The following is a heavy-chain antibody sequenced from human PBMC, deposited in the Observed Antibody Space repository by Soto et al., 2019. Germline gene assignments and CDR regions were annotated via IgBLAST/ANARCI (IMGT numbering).Heavy chain of an antibody. V-gene: IGHV5-51*01. CDR2: IFPGDSDT. J-gene: IGHJ4*02. CDR3: ARSINWNYDY. CDR1: GYRFASYW. Sequence: PGESLKISFKGYGYRFASYWIAWVRQMPGKGLEWMGSIFPGDSDTRYSPSFEGQVTISGDMSISTAYLQWSSLKASDTAMYYCARSINWNYDYWGQGTLVTVSS. D-gene: IGHD1-7*01.